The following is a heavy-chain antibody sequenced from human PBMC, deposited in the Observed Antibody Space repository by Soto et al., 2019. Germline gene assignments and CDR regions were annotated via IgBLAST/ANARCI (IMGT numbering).Heavy chain of an antibody. J-gene: IGHJ4*02. CDR3: AKEGATHFFQH. CDR2: ISGGGDKT. V-gene: IGHV3-23*01. CDR1: AFTFSNYA. Sequence: WGSLRLSCAASAFTFSNYAMGWVRQAPGKGPEWVSAISGGGDKTYYLESVKGRFTISRDNSKNTVSLQMNSLRADDTAVYYCAKEGATHFFQHWGQGTRVTVS.